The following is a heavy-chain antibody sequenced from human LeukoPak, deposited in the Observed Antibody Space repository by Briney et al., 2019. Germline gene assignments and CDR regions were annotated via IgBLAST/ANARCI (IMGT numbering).Heavy chain of an antibody. CDR2: SYYSGTT. CDR1: GGSISVYY. Sequence: SETLSLTCTVSGGSISVYYWSWIRQPPGKGLEWIGFSYYSGTTNYNPSLKSRVTISVDTSKNQFSLRLSSVTAADTAVYFCARSSSWDPFDYWGQGTLVTVSS. V-gene: IGHV4-59*08. CDR3: ARSSSWDPFDY. D-gene: IGHD6-13*01. J-gene: IGHJ4*02.